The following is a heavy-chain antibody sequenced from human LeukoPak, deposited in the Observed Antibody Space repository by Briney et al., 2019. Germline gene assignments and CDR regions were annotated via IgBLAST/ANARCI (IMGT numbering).Heavy chain of an antibody. V-gene: IGHV3-74*01. CDR1: GFTFSSYW. CDR3: ARKGYYGDRTDAFDI. Sequence: GGSLRLSCAASGFTFSSYWMHWVRQAPGKGLVWVSRINSDGSSTSYADSVKGRFTISRDNAKNTLYLQMNSLRAEDTAVYYCARKGYYGDRTDAFDIWGQGTMVTVSS. CDR2: INSDGSST. D-gene: IGHD4-17*01. J-gene: IGHJ3*02.